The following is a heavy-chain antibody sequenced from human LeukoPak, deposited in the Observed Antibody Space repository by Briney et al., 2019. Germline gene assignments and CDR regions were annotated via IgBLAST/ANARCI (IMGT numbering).Heavy chain of an antibody. V-gene: IGHV3-7*01. D-gene: IGHD2-2*01. CDR3: ATPQLLPDDIYNF. CDR1: GFTFSSYW. J-gene: IGHJ3*01. CDR2: IKQDGSEK. Sequence: PGGSLRLSCAASGFTFSSYWMSWVRQAPGKGLEWVANIKQDGSEKYYVDSVKGRFTISRDNAKSTVLLQMSSLRAEDTAVYYCATPQLLPDDIYNFWGQGTMVTVSS.